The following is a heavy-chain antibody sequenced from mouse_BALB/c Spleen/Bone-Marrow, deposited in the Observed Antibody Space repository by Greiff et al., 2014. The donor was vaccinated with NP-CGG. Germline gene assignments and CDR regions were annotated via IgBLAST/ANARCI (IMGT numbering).Heavy chain of an antibody. D-gene: IGHD4-1*01. CDR3: ARVRNWADY. V-gene: IGHV1-80*01. J-gene: IGHJ2*01. CDR1: GYAFSSYW. Sequence: QVQLKESGAELVRPGSSVKISCKASGYAFSSYWMNWVKQRPGQGLEWIGQIYPGDGDTNYNGKFKGKATLTADKSSSTAYMQLSVLTADDSAVYFCARVRNWADYWGQGTTLTVSS. CDR2: IYPGDGDT.